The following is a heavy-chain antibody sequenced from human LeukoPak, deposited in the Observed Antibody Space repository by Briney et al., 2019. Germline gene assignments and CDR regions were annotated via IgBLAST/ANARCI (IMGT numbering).Heavy chain of an antibody. Sequence: SETLSLTCAVSGSSISSSDYSWSWIRQPPGKGLEWIGYIYHSGSTYYNPSLKSRVTISVDRSKNQFSLKLSSVTAADTAVYYCARVPLYGDYTEDAFDIWGQGTMVTVSS. CDR2: IYHSGST. J-gene: IGHJ3*02. D-gene: IGHD4-17*01. CDR3: ARVPLYGDYTEDAFDI. V-gene: IGHV4-30-2*01. CDR1: GSSISSSDYS.